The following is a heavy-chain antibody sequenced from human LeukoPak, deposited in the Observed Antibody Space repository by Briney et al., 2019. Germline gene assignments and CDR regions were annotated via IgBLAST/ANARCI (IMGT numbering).Heavy chain of an antibody. Sequence: PGGSLRLSCAASGFTFSSYWMSWVRQAPGKGLEWVANIKQDGSEKYYVDSVKGRFTISRDNAKNSLYLQMNSLRAEDTAVYYCASQDYDIWTGYYSSYWYFDLWGRGTLVTVSS. CDR3: ASQDYDIWTGYYSSYWYFDL. V-gene: IGHV3-7*01. CDR1: GFTFSSYW. D-gene: IGHD3-9*01. J-gene: IGHJ2*01. CDR2: IKQDGSEK.